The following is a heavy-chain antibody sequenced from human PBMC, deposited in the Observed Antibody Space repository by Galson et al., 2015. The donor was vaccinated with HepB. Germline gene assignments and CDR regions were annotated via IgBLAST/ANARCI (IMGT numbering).Heavy chain of an antibody. D-gene: IGHD3-22*01. CDR1: GFTFSSYS. V-gene: IGHV3-21*01. CDR2: ISSSSSYI. Sequence: SLRLSCAASGFTFSSYSMNWVRQAPGKGLEWVSSISSSSSYIYYADSVKGRFTISRDNAKNSLYLQVNSLRAEDTAVYYCARDFTMIVKGWVVDAFAIWGQGTMVTVSS. CDR3: ARDFTMIVKGWVVDAFAI. J-gene: IGHJ3*02.